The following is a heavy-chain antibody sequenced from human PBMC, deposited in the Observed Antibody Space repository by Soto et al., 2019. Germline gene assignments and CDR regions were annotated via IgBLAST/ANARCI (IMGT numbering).Heavy chain of an antibody. CDR2: ISSSSSTI. J-gene: IGHJ2*01. CDR3: ASFTVTAYWYFDL. Sequence: GGSLRLSCAASGFTFSSYSMNWVRQAPGKGLEWVSYISSSSSTIYYADSVKGRFTISRDNAKNSLYLQMNSLRAEDTAVYYCASFTVTAYWYFDLWGRGTRVTVSS. V-gene: IGHV3-48*01. CDR1: GFTFSSYS. D-gene: IGHD4-17*01.